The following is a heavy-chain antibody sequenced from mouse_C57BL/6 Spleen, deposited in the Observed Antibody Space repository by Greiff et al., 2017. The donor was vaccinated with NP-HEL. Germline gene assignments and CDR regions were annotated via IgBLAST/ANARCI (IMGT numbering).Heavy chain of an antibody. Sequence: EVQLQQSGPVLVKPGASVKMSCKASGYTFTDYYMNWVKQSHGKSLEWIGVINPYNGGTSYNQKFKGKATLTVDKSSSTAYMELNSLTFEDSAVDYCARFADGYYAMDYWGQGTSVTVSS. V-gene: IGHV1-19*01. CDR1: GYTFTDYY. D-gene: IGHD2-3*01. CDR3: ARFADGYYAMDY. CDR2: INPYNGGT. J-gene: IGHJ4*01.